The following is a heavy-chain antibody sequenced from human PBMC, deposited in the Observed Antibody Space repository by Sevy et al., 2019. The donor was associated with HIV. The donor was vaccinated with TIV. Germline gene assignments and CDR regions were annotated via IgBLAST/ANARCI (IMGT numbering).Heavy chain of an antibody. CDR1: GFTFSSYA. CDR2: ISGSGGST. J-gene: IGHJ4*02. CDR3: AKSDILTGYCPFGY. V-gene: IGHV3-23*01. Sequence: GGSLRLSCAASGFTFSSYAMSWVRQAPGKGLEWVSAISGSGGSTYYADSVKGRFTISRDNSKNTLYLQMNSLRAEDTAVHYCAKSDILTGYCPFGYWGQGTLVTVSS. D-gene: IGHD3-9*01.